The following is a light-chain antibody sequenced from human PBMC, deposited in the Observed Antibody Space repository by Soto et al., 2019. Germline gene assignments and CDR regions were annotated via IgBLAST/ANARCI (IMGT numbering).Light chain of an antibody. Sequence: EIVLTQSPATLSLSPGESATLSCRASQNIANYLAWYQQKAGQAPRLLIYDASNRTPGIPARFSCRWYGTDFPLPINSLGPGDFAVYFCQQRHDWVSFGGGTQVEI. CDR1: QNIANY. V-gene: IGKV3-11*01. J-gene: IGKJ4*01. CDR3: QQRHDWVS. CDR2: DAS.